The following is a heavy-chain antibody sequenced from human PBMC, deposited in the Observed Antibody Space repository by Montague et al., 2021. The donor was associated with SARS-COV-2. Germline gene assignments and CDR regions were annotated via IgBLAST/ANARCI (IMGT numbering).Heavy chain of an antibody. Sequence: SLRLSCAASGFTFRSYWMHWVRQVPGRGPVWVSRIKPDGTSTNYAASVKGRFTISRDNAKNTLSLQMNNLRAEDTAVYYCVRHLGFGDSDYVFESWGQGTLVTVSS. D-gene: IGHD3-10*01. CDR2: IKPDGTST. V-gene: IGHV3-74*01. CDR3: VRHLGFGDSDYVFES. J-gene: IGHJ4*02. CDR1: GFTFRSYW.